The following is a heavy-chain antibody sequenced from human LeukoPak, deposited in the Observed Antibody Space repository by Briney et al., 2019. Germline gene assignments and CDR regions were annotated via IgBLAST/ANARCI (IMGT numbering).Heavy chain of an antibody. V-gene: IGHV4-31*03. J-gene: IGHJ5*02. D-gene: IGHD2-2*01. Sequence: PSQTLSLTCTVSGGSISSGGYYWSWIRQHPGKGLEWIGYIYYSGSTYYNPSLESRVTISVDTSKNQFSLKLSSVTAADTAVYYCARDTRSADYNWFDPWGQGTLVTVSS. CDR3: ARDTRSADYNWFDP. CDR1: GGSISSGGYY. CDR2: IYYSGST.